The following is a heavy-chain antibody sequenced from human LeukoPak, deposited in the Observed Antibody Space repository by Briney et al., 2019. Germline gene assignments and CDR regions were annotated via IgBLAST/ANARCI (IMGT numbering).Heavy chain of an antibody. D-gene: IGHD3-22*01. CDR3: ARSSVPYYYSYQMDV. V-gene: IGHV4-59*01. CDR2: IYYSGTT. J-gene: IGHJ6*03. Sequence: PSETLSLTCTVSGGSISNYYWSWIRQPPGRGLEWIGYIYYSGTTNYNPSLKSRVTLSLDTFGNQFSLKLTSVTAADTAVYYCARSSVPYYYSYQMDVWGKGTTVTVSS. CDR1: GGSISNYY.